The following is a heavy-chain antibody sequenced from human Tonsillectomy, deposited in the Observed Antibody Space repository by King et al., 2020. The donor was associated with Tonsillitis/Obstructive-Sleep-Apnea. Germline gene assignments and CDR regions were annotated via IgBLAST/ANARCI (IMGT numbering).Heavy chain of an antibody. D-gene: IGHD1-1*01. Sequence: VQMVESGAEVKKPGEYLKISCKGSGYSFTSYWIGWVSQMPGKGLEWMGIIYYGDSDTRYSPSFQGQVTISADKSISTAYLQWSSLKASDTAMYYCARLGTHRSAWFDPWGQGTLVTVSS. CDR3: ARLGTHRSAWFDP. CDR2: IYYGDSDT. CDR1: GYSFTSYW. V-gene: IGHV5-51*01. J-gene: IGHJ5*02.